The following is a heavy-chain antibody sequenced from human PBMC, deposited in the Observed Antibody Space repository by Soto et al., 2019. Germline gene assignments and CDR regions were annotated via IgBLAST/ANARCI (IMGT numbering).Heavy chain of an antibody. V-gene: IGHV3-49*03. CDR3: TRSLRIMITFGGVIVIPAAFDI. D-gene: IGHD3-16*02. Sequence: GGSLRLSCTASGFTFGDYAMSWFRQAPGKGLEWVGFIRSKAYGGTTEYAASVKGRFTISRDDSKSIAYLQMNSLKTEDTAVYYCTRSLRIMITFGGVIVIPAAFDIWGQGTMVTV. CDR2: IRSKAYGGTT. CDR1: GFTFGDYA. J-gene: IGHJ3*02.